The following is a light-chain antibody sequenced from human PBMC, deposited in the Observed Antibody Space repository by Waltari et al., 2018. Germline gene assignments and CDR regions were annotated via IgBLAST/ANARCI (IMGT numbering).Light chain of an antibody. J-gene: IGKJ2*01. Sequence: DIVVTQSPDSLAVSLGERATTHCKSSQSLLHTNNKNYLAWYQLRPGQPPKLLIYWASTRESGVPGRFSGSGSGTDFTLTISGLQAEDVAVYYCQQYYSTPNTFGQGTKLEIK. CDR2: WAS. CDR3: QQYYSTPNT. V-gene: IGKV4-1*01. CDR1: QSLLHTNNKNY.